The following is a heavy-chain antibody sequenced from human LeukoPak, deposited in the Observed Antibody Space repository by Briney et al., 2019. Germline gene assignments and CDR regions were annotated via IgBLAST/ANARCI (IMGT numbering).Heavy chain of an antibody. J-gene: IGHJ4*02. CDR2: IYTSGST. V-gene: IGHV4-4*07. Sequence: PSETLSLTCTVSGGSISSYYWSWIRQPAGKGLEWIGRIYTSGSTNYNPSLKSRVTMSVDTSKNQFSLKLSSVTAADTAVYYCARSPTYYYDSSGYYDYWGQGTLVTVSS. CDR1: GGSISSYY. CDR3: ARSPTYYYDSSGYYDY. D-gene: IGHD3-22*01.